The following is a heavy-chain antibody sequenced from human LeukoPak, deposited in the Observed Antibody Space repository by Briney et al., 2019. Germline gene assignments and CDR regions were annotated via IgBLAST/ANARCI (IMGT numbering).Heavy chain of an antibody. V-gene: IGHV3-74*03. J-gene: IGHJ1*01. D-gene: IGHD4-23*01. CDR3: YGANAEH. Sequence: GGSLRLSCAASGFTFSSYAMHWVRQAPGKGLVWVSGTNTDGSSTMYADSVKGRFTIARDNAKNTLYLQMNSLRAEDTAVYYCYGANAEHWGQGTLVTVSS. CDR2: TNTDGSST. CDR1: GFTFSSYA.